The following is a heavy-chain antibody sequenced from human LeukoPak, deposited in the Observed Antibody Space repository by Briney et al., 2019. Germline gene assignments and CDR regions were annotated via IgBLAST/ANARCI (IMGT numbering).Heavy chain of an antibody. CDR3: ARTQSQSGSYRYYFGY. CDR2: VYYIDNT. D-gene: IGHD1-26*01. V-gene: IGHV4-61*08. J-gene: IGHJ4*02. CDR1: GASVGSAGYY. Sequence: PSETLSLTCSVSGASVGSAGYYWSWIRQPPGGGLEWIGYVYYIDNTNYNPSLKSRVTMSVNPSKNQFSLKLNSVTAADTAMYYCARTQSQSGSYRYYFGYWGQGTLVTVSS.